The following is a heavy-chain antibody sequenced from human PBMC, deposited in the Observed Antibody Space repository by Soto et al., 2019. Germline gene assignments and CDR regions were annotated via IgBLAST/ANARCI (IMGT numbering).Heavy chain of an antibody. V-gene: IGHV4-59*01. CDR3: ARWTLGTEYLHYYYIDV. CDR2: IYYSGNS. D-gene: IGHD6-6*01. J-gene: IGHJ6*03. CDR1: GDSIRSYS. Sequence: QVQLQESGPGLVKPSETLSLVCTVSGDSIRSYSWSWIRQPPGRGLEWIGYIYYSGNSNYNPSLKSRVTMSVDTSENQFSLKLTSVTAADTAVDYCARWTLGTEYLHYYYIDVWGKGTTVTVSS.